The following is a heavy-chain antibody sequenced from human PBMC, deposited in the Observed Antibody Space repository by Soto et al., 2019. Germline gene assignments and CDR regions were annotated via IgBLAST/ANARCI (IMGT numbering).Heavy chain of an antibody. V-gene: IGHV1-46*03. J-gene: IGHJ4*02. Sequence: QVQLVQSGAEVRKPGASLKVSCKATYSVFRYYFIHWVRQVPAEGLEYVGTFNPTVGGTYYARKFKGRVTLTGDTSTSTADMEVSSLRYDDSSLYYCVRGYFKIAFDSWGQGTQVTVSS. CDR2: FNPTVGGT. CDR3: VRGYFKIAFDS. D-gene: IGHD1-1*01. CDR1: YSVFRYYF.